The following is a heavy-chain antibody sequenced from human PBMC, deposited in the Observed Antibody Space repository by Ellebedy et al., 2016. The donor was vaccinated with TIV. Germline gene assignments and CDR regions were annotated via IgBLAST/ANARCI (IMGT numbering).Heavy chain of an antibody. D-gene: IGHD1-26*01. V-gene: IGHV1-46*01. CDR2: INPSVGHT. J-gene: IGHJ4*02. CDR3: ARGGRYSGSYNFDH. CDR1: GYTFTSYF. Sequence: AASVKVSCKASGYTFTSYFMYWVRQAPGQGLEWMGTINPSVGHTTYAQKPQGRVTMTRDTSTSTFYMELGSLRSEDTAVYYCARGGRYSGSYNFDHWGQGSLVTVSS.